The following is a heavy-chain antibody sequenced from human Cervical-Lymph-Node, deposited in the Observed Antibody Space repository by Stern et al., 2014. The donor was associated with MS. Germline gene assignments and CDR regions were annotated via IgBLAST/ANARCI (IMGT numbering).Heavy chain of an antibody. CDR2: INPSGGST. CDR3: AREEVQQWLVHGNKRGNYYYYYGMDV. Sequence: QVQLVQSGAEVKKPGASVKVSCKASGYTFTSYYMHWVRQAPGQGLEWMGIINPSGGSTSYAQKFQGRVTMTRDTSTSTVYMELSSLRSEDTAVYYCAREEVQQWLVHGNKRGNYYYYYGMDVWGQGTTVTVSS. CDR1: GYTFTSYY. V-gene: IGHV1-46*03. J-gene: IGHJ6*02. D-gene: IGHD6-19*01.